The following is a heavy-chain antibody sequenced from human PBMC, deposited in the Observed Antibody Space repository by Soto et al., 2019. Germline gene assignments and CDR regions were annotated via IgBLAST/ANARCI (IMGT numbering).Heavy chain of an antibody. Sequence: ASVKVSCKASGYIFTAYSMHWVRQAPGQGLEWMGWIDPNSGGTNYAQKFQGRVTMTRDTSISTAYMELSRLRSDDTAVYYCASVYVDTTMFTRDYWGQGTLVTVSS. D-gene: IGHD5-18*01. J-gene: IGHJ4*02. V-gene: IGHV1-2*02. CDR2: IDPNSGGT. CDR1: GYIFTAYS. CDR3: ASVYVDTTMFTRDY.